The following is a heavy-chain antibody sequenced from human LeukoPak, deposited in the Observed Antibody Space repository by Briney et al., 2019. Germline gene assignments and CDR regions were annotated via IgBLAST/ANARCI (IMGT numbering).Heavy chain of an antibody. CDR1: GFTFSSYA. CDR3: SKYFNSSWSNFDY. Sequence: GGSLRLSCAASGFTFSSYAMSWVRQAPGKGLEWVSAISGSGGSTYYADSVKGRFTISRDNSKNTLYLQMNSLRAEDTAVYYCSKYFNSSWSNFDYWGQGTLVTVSS. D-gene: IGHD6-13*01. J-gene: IGHJ4*02. V-gene: IGHV3-23*01. CDR2: ISGSGGST.